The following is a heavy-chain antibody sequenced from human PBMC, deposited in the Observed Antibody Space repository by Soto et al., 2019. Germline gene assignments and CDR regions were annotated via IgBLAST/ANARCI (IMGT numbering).Heavy chain of an antibody. CDR3: ARIAASGRGWDV. D-gene: IGHD6-13*01. CDR2: IKQDGSEE. J-gene: IGHJ6*02. Sequence: EVQLLESGGGLVQPGGSLRLSCVDSGFTFSSYWMSWVRQAPVKGLEWVGNIKQDGSEENYAESVKGRFTISRDNAKNSMYLQTNSLRVEDTAVYYCARIAASGRGWDVWGQGTTVVVS. CDR1: GFTFSSYW. V-gene: IGHV3-7*01.